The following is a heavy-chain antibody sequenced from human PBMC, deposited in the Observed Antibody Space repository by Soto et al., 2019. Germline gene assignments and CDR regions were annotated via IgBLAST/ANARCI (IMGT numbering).Heavy chain of an antibody. V-gene: IGHV1-18*01. J-gene: IGHJ4*02. Sequence: EASVKVSCKASGYTFKKYGIKWVRQAPGRGLEWVGWITTYNGNRYSAEKFQGRVTMTTDTSTSTTYMELKSLTSDDTGVYYCARDAQPKGVAADGASDYWGQGTLVTVSS. CDR2: ITTYNGNR. CDR1: GYTFKKYG. CDR3: ARDAQPKGVAADGASDY. D-gene: IGHD6-19*01.